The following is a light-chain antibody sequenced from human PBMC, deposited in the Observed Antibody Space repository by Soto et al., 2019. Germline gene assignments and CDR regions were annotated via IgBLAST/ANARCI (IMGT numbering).Light chain of an antibody. CDR1: QSVSIN. CDR2: GAS. Sequence: EIVMTQSPATLSVSPGGRATLSCRASQSVSINLAWYQQRPGQAPRLLIYGASTRATGIPARFSGSGSGTEFTLTISSLQSEDFAVYYCQQYNNWHWTFGQGTKVDIK. J-gene: IGKJ1*01. V-gene: IGKV3-15*01. CDR3: QQYNNWHWT.